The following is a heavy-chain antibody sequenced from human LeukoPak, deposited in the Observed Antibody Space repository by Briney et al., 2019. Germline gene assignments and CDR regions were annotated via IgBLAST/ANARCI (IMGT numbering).Heavy chain of an antibody. CDR2: IKSKTDGGTT. V-gene: IGHV3-15*01. Sequence: PGGSLRLSCAASGFTFSNTWMSWVRQAPGKGLEWVGRIKSKTDGGTTDYAAPVKGRCTISRDDSKNTLYLQMNSLKTEDTAVYYCTTGPDTAMDTFDYWGQGTLVTVSS. D-gene: IGHD5-18*01. CDR1: GFTFSNTW. J-gene: IGHJ4*02. CDR3: TTGPDTAMDTFDY.